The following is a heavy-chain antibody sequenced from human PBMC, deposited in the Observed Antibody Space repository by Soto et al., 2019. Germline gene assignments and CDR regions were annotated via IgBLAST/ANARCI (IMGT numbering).Heavy chain of an antibody. CDR2: MNSDGSTT. V-gene: IGHV3-74*01. J-gene: IGHJ4*02. D-gene: IGHD3-16*01. CDR1: GFTFGNYW. CDR3: AKDLGYGTFGFDY. Sequence: PGGSLRLSCAASGFTFGNYWMHWVRQAPGKGLEWVSRMNSDGSTTNYADSVKGRFTVSRDNARNTLHLQMNSLRAEDTAVYYCAKDLGYGTFGFDYWGQGTLVTVSS.